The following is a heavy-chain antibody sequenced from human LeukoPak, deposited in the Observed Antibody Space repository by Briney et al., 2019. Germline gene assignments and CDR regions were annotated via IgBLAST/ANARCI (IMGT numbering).Heavy chain of an antibody. CDR3: ARRSMVTSFDY. Sequence: PGRSLRLSCAASGFTFSSYRMHWVRQAPGKGLEWVAVISYDGSNKYYADSVKGRFTISRDNSKNTLYLQMNSLRAEDTAVYYCARRSMVTSFDYWGQGTLVTVSS. CDR1: GFTFSSYR. CDR2: ISYDGSNK. J-gene: IGHJ4*02. D-gene: IGHD5-18*01. V-gene: IGHV3-30*03.